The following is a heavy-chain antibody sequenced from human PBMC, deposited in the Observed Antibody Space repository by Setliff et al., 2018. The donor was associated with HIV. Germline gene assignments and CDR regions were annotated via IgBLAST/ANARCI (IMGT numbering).Heavy chain of an antibody. J-gene: IGHJ4*02. CDR2: IIPIIDAT. D-gene: IGHD6-13*01. CDR3: ATMSRSSRNWAIFDY. V-gene: IGHV1-69*08. Sequence: SVKVSCKTSGGSFDMHTISWVRQAPGQGLEFVGRIIPIIDATNYAQKFQGRVTITADKSANTTYMELRSLRSEDTAISYCATMSRSSRNWAIFDYWGQGVLVTVSS. CDR1: GGSFDMHT.